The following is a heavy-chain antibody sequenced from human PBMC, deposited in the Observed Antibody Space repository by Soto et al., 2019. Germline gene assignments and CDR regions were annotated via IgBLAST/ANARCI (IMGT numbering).Heavy chain of an antibody. Sequence: PGVSLRLSYAASGFTFSSYSMNWVRQAPGKGLEWVSSISSSSSYIYYADSVKGRFTISRDNAKNSLYLQMNSLRDEDAAGYYWEEGRRVVGTHLAFWGKGTLDTV. CDR3: EEGRRVVGTHLAF. V-gene: IGHV3-21*01. D-gene: IGHD3-3*01. CDR2: ISSSSSYI. CDR1: GFTFSSYS. J-gene: IGHJ4*02.